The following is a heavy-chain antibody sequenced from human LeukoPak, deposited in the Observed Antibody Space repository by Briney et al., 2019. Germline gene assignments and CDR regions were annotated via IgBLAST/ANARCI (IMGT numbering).Heavy chain of an antibody. J-gene: IGHJ4*02. CDR3: ARGGGPMVRGVIIPTYYFDY. CDR1: GGSFIVYY. Sequence: SETLSLTCAFYGGSFIVYYWSWIRQPPGKGLEWIGEINHRGSTNYSPSLKSRVTISVDTSKNQFSQKLSSVTAADTAVYYCARGGGPMVRGVIIPTYYFDYWGQGTLVTVSS. V-gene: IGHV4-34*01. CDR2: INHRGST. D-gene: IGHD3-10*01.